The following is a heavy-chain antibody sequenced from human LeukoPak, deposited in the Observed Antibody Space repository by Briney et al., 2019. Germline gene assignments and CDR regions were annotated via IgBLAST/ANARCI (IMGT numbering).Heavy chain of an antibody. CDR1: GFTFSSYG. D-gene: IGHD2-2*01. CDR2: IWYDGSNK. J-gene: IGHJ4*02. Sequence: PGRSLRLSCAASGFTFSSYGMHWVRQAPGKGLEWVAVIWYDGSNKYYADSVKGRFTISRDNSKNTLYLQMNSLRAEDTATYYCARVDCSTTSCSPFDYWGQGTLVTVSS. CDR3: ARVDCSTTSCSPFDY. V-gene: IGHV3-33*01.